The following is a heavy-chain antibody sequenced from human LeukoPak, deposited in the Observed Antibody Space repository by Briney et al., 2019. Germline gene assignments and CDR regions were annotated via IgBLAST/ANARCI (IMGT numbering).Heavy chain of an antibody. J-gene: IGHJ4*02. CDR1: VFTFSSYA. Sequence: GGSLRLSCAASVFTFSSYAMSWVRQAPGKGLEWVSAISGSGGSTYYADSVKGRFTISRDNSKNTLYLQMNSLRAEDTAVYYCAKGLDRRYDILTGYYNPFDYWGQGTLVTVSS. V-gene: IGHV3-23*01. CDR2: ISGSGGST. D-gene: IGHD3-9*01. CDR3: AKGLDRRYDILTGYYNPFDY.